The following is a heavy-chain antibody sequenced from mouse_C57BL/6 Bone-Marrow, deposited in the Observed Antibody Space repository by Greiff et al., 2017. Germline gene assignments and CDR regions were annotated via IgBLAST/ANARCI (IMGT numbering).Heavy chain of an antibody. Sequence: VQLQQSDAELVKPGASVKISCTVSGYTFTDHTIHWLKQRPAQGLEWIGYISPRDGSTKYNETFKGKATLTAAKSSSTAYMQLNSLTSEDSAVYCGARMTTVVPYAMDYWGQGTSVTVSS. CDR1: GYTFTDHT. CDR3: ARMTTVVPYAMDY. D-gene: IGHD1-1*01. J-gene: IGHJ4*01. V-gene: IGHV1-78*01. CDR2: ISPRDGST.